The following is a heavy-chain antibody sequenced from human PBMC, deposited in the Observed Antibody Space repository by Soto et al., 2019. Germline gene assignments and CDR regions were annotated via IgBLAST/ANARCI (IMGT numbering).Heavy chain of an antibody. CDR1: GGSISSGGYY. J-gene: IGHJ5*02. CDR3: ARLTVSTGTERYALFDP. CDR2: IYYSGST. Sequence: PSETLSLTCTVSGGSISSGGYYWSWIRQHPGKGLEWIGYIYYSGSTYYNPSLKSRVTISVDTSKNQFSLKLSSVTAADTAVYYCARLTVSTGTERYALFDPWGQGTLVTVSS. D-gene: IGHD4-17*01. V-gene: IGHV4-31*03.